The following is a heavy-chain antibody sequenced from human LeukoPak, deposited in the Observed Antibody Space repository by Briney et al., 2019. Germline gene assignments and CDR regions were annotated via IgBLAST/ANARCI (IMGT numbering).Heavy chain of an antibody. V-gene: IGHV3-30-3*01. CDR1: GFTFSSYA. D-gene: IGHD6-6*01. Sequence: GGSLRLSCAASGFTFSSYAMHWVRQAPGKGLEWVAVISYDGSNKYYADSVKGRFTISRDNSKNTLYLQMNSLRAEDTAVYYCAKGEYSSSPFDPWGQGTLVTVSS. CDR2: ISYDGSNK. J-gene: IGHJ5*02. CDR3: AKGEYSSSPFDP.